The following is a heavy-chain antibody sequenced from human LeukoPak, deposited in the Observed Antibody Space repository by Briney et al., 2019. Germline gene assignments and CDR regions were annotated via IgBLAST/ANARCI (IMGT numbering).Heavy chain of an antibody. D-gene: IGHD6-19*01. CDR3: ARLEMWGAVAGQGSNWYFDL. V-gene: IGHV1-69*11. Sequence: SVKVSCKASGGTFSSYAISWVRQAPGQGLEWMGRTIPILGTANYAQKFQSRVTITTDESTSHAYMELSSVRSEDTAVYYCARLEMWGAVAGQGSNWYFDLWGRGTLVTVSS. J-gene: IGHJ2*01. CDR2: TIPILGTA. CDR1: GGTFSSYA.